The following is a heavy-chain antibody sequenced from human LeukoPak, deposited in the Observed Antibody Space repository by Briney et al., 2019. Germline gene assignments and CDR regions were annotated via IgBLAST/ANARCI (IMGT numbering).Heavy chain of an antibody. CDR1: GFTFSSYG. V-gene: IGHV3-30*02. D-gene: IGHD1-26*01. CDR2: IRYDGSNK. J-gene: IGHJ4*02. Sequence: GGSLRLSRAASGFTFSSYGMHWVRQAPGKGLEWVAFIRYDGSNKYYADSVKGRFTISRDNSKNTLYLQMNSLRAEDTAVYYCARRYSGSYYFDYWGQGTLVTVSS. CDR3: ARRYSGSYYFDY.